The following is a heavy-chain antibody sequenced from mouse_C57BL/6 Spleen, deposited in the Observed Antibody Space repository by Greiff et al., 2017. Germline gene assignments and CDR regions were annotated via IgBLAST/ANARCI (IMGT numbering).Heavy chain of an antibody. J-gene: IGHJ3*01. D-gene: IGHD4-1*01. CDR3: ARANWSWFAY. CDR1: GYTFTDYY. Sequence: EVQLQQSGPELVKPGASVKISCKASGYTFTDYYMNWVKQSHGKSLEWIGDINPNNGGTSYNQKFKGKATLTVDKSSSTAYMGLRSLTSEDAAVYYCARANWSWFAYWGQGTLVTVSA. CDR2: INPNNGGT. V-gene: IGHV1-26*01.